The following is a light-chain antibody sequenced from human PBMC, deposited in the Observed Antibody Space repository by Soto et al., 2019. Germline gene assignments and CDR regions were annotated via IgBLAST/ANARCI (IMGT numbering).Light chain of an antibody. CDR2: TAS. J-gene: IGKJ3*01. CDR1: QEISSY. V-gene: IGKV1-33*01. Sequence: DIQMTQSPSSLSASVGDRVTITCQASQEISSYLNWYQQKPGKAPKLLIYTASSLQSGVPSRFSGGGSGTDFNFSISSLHPEDIATYYCQQYDYLPFTFGPGTKVDIK. CDR3: QQYDYLPFT.